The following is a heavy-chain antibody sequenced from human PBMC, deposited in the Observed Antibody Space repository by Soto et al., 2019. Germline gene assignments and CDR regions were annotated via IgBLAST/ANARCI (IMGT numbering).Heavy chain of an antibody. CDR2: IRTKTNSYAT. V-gene: IGHV3-73*01. Sequence: GGALRLSCAASGCTFSASDIHRVRQASGKGLEWVGHIRTKTNSYATEYVASVRGRFTISRDDSKNTAFLQMASLKTEDTAVYYCMGTLTRMDVWGQGTTFTVSS. CDR1: GCTFSASD. D-gene: IGHD4-17*01. CDR3: MGTLTRMDV. J-gene: IGHJ6*02.